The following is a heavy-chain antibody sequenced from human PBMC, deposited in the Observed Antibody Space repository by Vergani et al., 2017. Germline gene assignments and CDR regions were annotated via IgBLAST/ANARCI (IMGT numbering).Heavy chain of an antibody. CDR3: ARGPSVGRSSWYPSGSRNWFDP. J-gene: IGHJ5*02. D-gene: IGHD6-13*01. CDR1: GGSFSGYY. V-gene: IGHV4-34*01. Sequence: QVQLQQWGAGLLKPSETLSLTCAVYGGSFSGYYWSWIRQPPGKGLEWIGEINHSGSTNYNPSLKSRVTISVDTSKNQFSLKLSPVTAADTAVYYCARGPSVGRSSWYPSGSRNWFDPWGQGTLVTVSS. CDR2: INHSGST.